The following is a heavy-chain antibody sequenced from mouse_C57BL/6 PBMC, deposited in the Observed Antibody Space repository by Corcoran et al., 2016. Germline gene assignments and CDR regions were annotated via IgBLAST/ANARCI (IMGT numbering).Heavy chain of an antibody. D-gene: IGHD1-1*01. J-gene: IGHJ2*01. Sequence: VQLQQSGPVLVKPGASVKMSCKASGYTFTDYYMNWVKQSHGKSLEWIGVINPYNGGSSYTQKFMGKATLTVDKSSSTAYMELNSLTSEDSAVYYCARMGYYGIDYWGQGTTLTVSS. CDR2: INPYNGGS. CDR1: GYTFTDYY. CDR3: ARMGYYGIDY. V-gene: IGHV1-19*01.